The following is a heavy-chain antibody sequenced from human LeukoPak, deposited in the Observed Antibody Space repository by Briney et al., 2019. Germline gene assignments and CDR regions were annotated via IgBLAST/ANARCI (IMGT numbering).Heavy chain of an antibody. D-gene: IGHD6-19*01. Sequence: SETLSLTCTVSGVSISGSNSYWGWIRQPPGKGLEWIGSIYYSGSTYYNPSLKSRVTISVDTSKNQFSLKLSSVTAADTAVYYCARHKYSSGWPPEGAFDIWGQGTMVTVSS. J-gene: IGHJ3*02. V-gene: IGHV4-39*01. CDR3: ARHKYSSGWPPEGAFDI. CDR1: GVSISGSNSY. CDR2: IYYSGST.